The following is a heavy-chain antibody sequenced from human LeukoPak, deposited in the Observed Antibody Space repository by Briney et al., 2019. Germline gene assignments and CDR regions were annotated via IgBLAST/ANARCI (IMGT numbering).Heavy chain of an antibody. Sequence: ASVKVSCKGSGYTFTGYYMHWVRQAPGQGLEWMGWINPNSGGTNYAQRFQGRVTMTRDTSISTAYMELSRLRSDDTAVYYCARDPGYYYGMDVWGQGTTVTVSS. CDR1: GYTFTGYY. J-gene: IGHJ6*02. CDR3: ARDPGYYYGMDV. V-gene: IGHV1-2*02. CDR2: INPNSGGT.